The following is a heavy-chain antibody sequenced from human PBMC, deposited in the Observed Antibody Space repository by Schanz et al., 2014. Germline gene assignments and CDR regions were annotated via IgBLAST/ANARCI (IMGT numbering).Heavy chain of an antibody. D-gene: IGHD2-15*01. Sequence: VQLLQFGGGVVQPGRSLRLSCAASGFTFSSYAMSWVRQAPGKGLEWVSGISGSGGSTYYADSVKGRFTISRDNSENTLYLQMNSLSADDTAVFYCAKGMGYCSGGTCYDCYYYGLDVWGQGTTVTVSS. V-gene: IGHV3-23*01. CDR2: ISGSGGST. CDR1: GFTFSSYA. J-gene: IGHJ6*02. CDR3: AKGMGYCSGGTCYDCYYYGLDV.